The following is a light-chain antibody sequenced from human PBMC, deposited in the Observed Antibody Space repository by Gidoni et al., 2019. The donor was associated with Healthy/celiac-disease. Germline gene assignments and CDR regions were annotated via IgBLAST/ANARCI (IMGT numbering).Light chain of an antibody. Sequence: DIQMTPSPSSLSASVGDRVTITFRASQSISSYLNWHQQKPGKAPKLLIYAASSLQSGVPSRFSGSGSGTDFTLTISSLQPEDFATYYCQQSYSTLWTFGQGTKVEIK. V-gene: IGKV1-39*01. CDR1: QSISSY. J-gene: IGKJ1*01. CDR3: QQSYSTLWT. CDR2: AAS.